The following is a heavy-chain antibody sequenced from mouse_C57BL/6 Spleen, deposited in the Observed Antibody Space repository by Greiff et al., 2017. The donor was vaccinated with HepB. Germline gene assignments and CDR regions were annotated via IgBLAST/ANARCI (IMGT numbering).Heavy chain of an antibody. CDR3: TTWCYGYDGTGYYLDY. J-gene: IGHJ2*01. Sequence: VQLMESGAELVRPGASVKLSCTASGFNIKDDYMHWVKQRPEQAPEWFGWIDPENGDSEYPSKFQGKVTITADTSSNTAYLQRSCLTSEDTAGYYCTTWCYGYDGTGYYLDYWSQGATLTVSS. V-gene: IGHV14-4*01. CDR1: GFNIKDDY. D-gene: IGHD2-14*01. CDR2: IDPENGDS.